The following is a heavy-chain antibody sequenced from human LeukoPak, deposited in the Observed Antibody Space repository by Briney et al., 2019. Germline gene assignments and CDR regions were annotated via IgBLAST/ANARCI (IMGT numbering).Heavy chain of an antibody. CDR1: GFTFNNYA. CDR3: ARDYADYVGYFFFDY. J-gene: IGHJ4*02. D-gene: IGHD4-17*01. Sequence: PGGSPRLSRAASGFTFNNYAMNWVRQAPGKGLEWVSSISGGGETTYYADSAKGRFTISRDNSQNTLYLQMNSLRAEDTAVYYCARDYADYVGYFFFDYWGQGTLVTVSS. CDR2: ISGGGETT. V-gene: IGHV3-23*01.